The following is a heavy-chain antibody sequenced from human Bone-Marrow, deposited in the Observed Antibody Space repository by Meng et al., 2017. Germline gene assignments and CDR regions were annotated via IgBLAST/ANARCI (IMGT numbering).Heavy chain of an antibody. J-gene: IGHJ3*02. D-gene: IGHD3-22*01. V-gene: IGHV3-11*04. CDR1: GFTFSDYY. CDR2: ISSSGSTI. CDR3: ATNTYYYDSSGYCGTACNDAFDI. Sequence: GESLKISCAASGFTFSDYYMSWIRQAPGKGLEWVSYISSSGSTIYYADSVKGRFTISRDNAKNSLYLQMNSLRAEDTAVYYCATNTYYYDSSGYCGTACNDAFDIWGQGTMVTVSS.